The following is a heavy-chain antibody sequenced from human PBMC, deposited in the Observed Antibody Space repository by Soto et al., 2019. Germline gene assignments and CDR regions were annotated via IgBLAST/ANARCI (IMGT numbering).Heavy chain of an antibody. J-gene: IGHJ4*02. CDR1: GFTVSRNY. Sequence: ELQLVESGGGLIQPGGSLRLSCVASGFTVSRNYMTWVRLAPGKGLECVSVLHTGGATHYTDSVKGRFTVSRDESKNALVLQMNSLKVEDTAVYYCATGGSKRVRGAIVEVFHLEFCGRGTVVTVSS. V-gene: IGHV3-53*02. D-gene: IGHD3-10*01. CDR3: ATGGSKRVRGAIVEVFHLEF. CDR2: LHTGGAT.